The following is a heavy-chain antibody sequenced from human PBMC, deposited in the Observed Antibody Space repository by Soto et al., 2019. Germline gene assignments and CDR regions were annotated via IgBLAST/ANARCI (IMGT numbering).Heavy chain of an antibody. Sequence: QVQLQQSGPGLVNPSQTLSLTCAISADSVSSDTAAWSWIRQSPSRGLEWLGRTYYRSKWYIDYAVSVRSRIRINPDTSKNQRSLQLNSVTPGDAAVYYCARDPTLAPVKIYGMDVWGQGTTVTVSS. D-gene: IGHD3-3*02. J-gene: IGHJ6*02. CDR1: ADSVSSDTAA. CDR3: ARDPTLAPVKIYGMDV. CDR2: TYYRSKWYI. V-gene: IGHV6-1*01.